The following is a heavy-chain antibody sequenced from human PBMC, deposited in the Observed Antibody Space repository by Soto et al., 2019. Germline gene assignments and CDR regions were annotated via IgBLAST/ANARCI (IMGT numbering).Heavy chain of an antibody. D-gene: IGHD6-13*01. V-gene: IGHV4-4*07. J-gene: IGHJ5*02. CDR3: ARETAAAGTNWFDP. CDR1: GGSISSYS. Sequence: TQTLSLTCTVYGGSISSYSWSWIRQPAGRGLEWIGRIYSSGSTNDNPALKSRVTMPVDTSKNQFSLKLSSVTAADTVVYYCARETAAAGTNWFDPWGQGTQVTVSS. CDR2: IYSSGST.